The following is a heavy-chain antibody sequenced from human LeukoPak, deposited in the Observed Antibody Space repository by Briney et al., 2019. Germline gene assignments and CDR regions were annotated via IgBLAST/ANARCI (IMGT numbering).Heavy chain of an antibody. CDR2: IRYDGSNK. Sequence: GGSLRLSCAASGFTFSSYGMHWVRQAPGQGLEWVAFIRYDGSNKYYADSVKGRFTISRDNSKNTLYLQMNSLRAEDTAVYYCAKDPGYSSGWYVLRYYYYYMDVWGKGTTVTISS. CDR3: AKDPGYSSGWYVLRYYYYYMDV. CDR1: GFTFSSYG. J-gene: IGHJ6*03. V-gene: IGHV3-30*02. D-gene: IGHD6-19*01.